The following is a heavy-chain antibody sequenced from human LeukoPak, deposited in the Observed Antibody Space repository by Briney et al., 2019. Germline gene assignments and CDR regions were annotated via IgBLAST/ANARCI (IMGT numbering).Heavy chain of an antibody. Sequence: GGSLRLSCAASGFTFSSYWMSWVRQAPGKGLEWVANIKQDGSEKYYVDSVKGRFIISRDNAKNSLYLQMNSLRAEDTAVYYCARDLREWLTRFDYWGQGTLVTVSS. J-gene: IGHJ4*02. CDR2: IKQDGSEK. CDR3: ARDLREWLTRFDY. D-gene: IGHD6-19*01. V-gene: IGHV3-7*01. CDR1: GFTFSSYW.